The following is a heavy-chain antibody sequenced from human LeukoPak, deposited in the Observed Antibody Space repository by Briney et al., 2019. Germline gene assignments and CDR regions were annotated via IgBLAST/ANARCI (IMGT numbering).Heavy chain of an antibody. D-gene: IGHD2-2*01. CDR1: GGSISSYY. J-gene: IGHJ6*02. Sequence: SETLSLTCTVSGGSISSYYWSWIRQPAGKGLEWIGRIYTSGSTNYNPSHKSRVTMSVDTSKNQFSLKLSSVTAADTAVYYCARDTDIVVVPAAFYYYYGMDVWGQGTTVTVSS. CDR3: ARDTDIVVVPAAFYYYYGMDV. CDR2: IYTSGST. V-gene: IGHV4-4*07.